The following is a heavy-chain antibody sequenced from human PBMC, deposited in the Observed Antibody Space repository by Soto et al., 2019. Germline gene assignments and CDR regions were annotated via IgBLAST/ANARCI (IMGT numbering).Heavy chain of an antibody. CDR3: ARSASYYYDSSGYDTYYFDY. CDR2: IIPIFGTA. Sequence: QVQLVQSGAEVQKPGSSVKVSCRASGGTFSSYAISWVRQAPGQGLEWMGGIIPIFGTANYAQKFQGRVTITADESTSTAYMELSSLRSEDTAVYYCARSASYYYDSSGYDTYYFDYWGQGTLVTVSS. D-gene: IGHD3-22*01. V-gene: IGHV1-69*01. J-gene: IGHJ4*02. CDR1: GGTFSSYA.